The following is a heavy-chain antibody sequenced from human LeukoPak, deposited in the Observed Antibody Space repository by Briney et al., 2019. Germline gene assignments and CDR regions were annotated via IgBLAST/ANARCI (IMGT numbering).Heavy chain of an antibody. CDR1: GYSISSGYY. V-gene: IGHV4-38-2*02. CDR3: ATSPMWFGELFGSYYMDV. Sequence: SETLSLTCTVSGYSISSGYYWGWIRQPPGKGLEWIGSIYHSGRTFYNPSLKGRVTISVDTSKNQFSLKLSSVTAADTAVYYCATSPMWFGELFGSYYMDVWGKGTTVSISS. J-gene: IGHJ6*03. CDR2: IYHSGRT. D-gene: IGHD3-10*01.